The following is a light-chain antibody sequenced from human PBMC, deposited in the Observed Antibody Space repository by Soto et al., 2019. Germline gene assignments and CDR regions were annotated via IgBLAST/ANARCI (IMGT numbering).Light chain of an antibody. Sequence: LTQPASVSGSPGQSITISCTGTSSDVGGYNYVSWYQQHPGKAPKLMIYEVSNRPSGVSNRFSGSKSGNTASLTISGLQAEDEADYYCSSYTSSSALGVFGGGTQLTAL. V-gene: IGLV2-14*01. CDR3: SSYTSSSALGV. CDR1: SSDVGGYNY. J-gene: IGLJ2*01. CDR2: EVS.